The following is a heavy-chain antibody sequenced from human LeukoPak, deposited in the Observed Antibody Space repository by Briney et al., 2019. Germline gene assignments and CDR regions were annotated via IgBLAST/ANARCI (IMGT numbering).Heavy chain of an antibody. CDR3: ARELSPVVKYYFEY. V-gene: IGHV1-58*02. D-gene: IGHD3-22*01. CDR1: GFTFISSA. CDR2: IVVGSGKT. Sequence: SVKVSCKASGFTFISSAMQWVRQARGQRLEWIGWIVVGSGKTNYAQKFQERVTITRDMSTSTAYMELSSLRAEDTALYYCARELSPVVKYYFEYWGQGTLVTVSP. J-gene: IGHJ4*02.